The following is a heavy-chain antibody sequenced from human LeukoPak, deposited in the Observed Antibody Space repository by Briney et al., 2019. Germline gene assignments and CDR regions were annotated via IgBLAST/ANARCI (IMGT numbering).Heavy chain of an antibody. V-gene: IGHV3-33*01. D-gene: IGHD3-22*01. CDR2: IWYDGSNK. CDR3: ARDKNSSGDYLVRTSDY. J-gene: IGHJ4*02. CDR1: GFTFSSYG. Sequence: GGSLRLSCAASGFTFSSYGMHWVRQAPGKGLEWVAVIWYDGSNKYYADSVKGRFTISRDNSKNTLYLQMNSLRAEDTAVYYCARDKNSSGDYLVRTSDYWGQGTLVTVSS.